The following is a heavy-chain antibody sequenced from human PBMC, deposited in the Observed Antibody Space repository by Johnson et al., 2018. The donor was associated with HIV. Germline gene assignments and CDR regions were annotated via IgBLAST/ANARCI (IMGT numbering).Heavy chain of an antibody. CDR2: ISSSGSTI. Sequence: QVQRGEAGGGGGKRGGERRRDGEAAGFTFSDYYMSWIRQAPGKGLEWVSYISSSGSTIYYADSVKGRFTISRDNAKNSLYLQMNSLRAEDTAVYYCVGGVGIISWDAVDIWG. V-gene: IGHV3-11*04. D-gene: IGHD3-3*01. CDR3: VGGVGIISWDAVDI. CDR1: GFTFSDYY. J-gene: IGHJ3*02.